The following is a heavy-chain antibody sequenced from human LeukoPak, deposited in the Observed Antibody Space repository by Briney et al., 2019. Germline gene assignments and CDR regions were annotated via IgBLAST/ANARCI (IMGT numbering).Heavy chain of an antibody. V-gene: IGHV1-18*04. CDR1: GYTFNTYG. J-gene: IGHJ5*02. CDR2: ISAYNGNT. CDR3: ARDGRQWVPLNWFDP. Sequence: ASVKVSCKASGYTFNTYGINWVRQAPGQGLEWVGWISAYNGNTNYAQNFQGRITLTTDTSTSMAYMELTGLRSDDTAVYYCARDGRQWVPLNWFDPWGQGTLVTVSS. D-gene: IGHD6-19*01.